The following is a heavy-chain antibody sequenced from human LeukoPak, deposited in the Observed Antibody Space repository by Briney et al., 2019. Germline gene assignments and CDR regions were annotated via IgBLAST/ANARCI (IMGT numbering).Heavy chain of an antibody. Sequence: GASVKVSCKASGYTFSGYYMHWVRQAPGQGPEWMGWINPNSGGTNFAQKFQDRVTLTRDTSISTAYMELSRLRSDDTAVYYCARGRLVGYYYGMDVWGQGTTVTVS. D-gene: IGHD6-6*01. CDR1: GYTFSGYY. J-gene: IGHJ6*02. CDR3: ARGRLVGYYYGMDV. V-gene: IGHV1-2*02. CDR2: INPNSGGT.